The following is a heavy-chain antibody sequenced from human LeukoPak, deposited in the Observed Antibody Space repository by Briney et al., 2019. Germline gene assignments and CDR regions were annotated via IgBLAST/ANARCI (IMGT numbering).Heavy chain of an antibody. CDR3: ARDFRVWGSYRTDY. V-gene: IGHV3-7*01. CDR2: IKQDGSEK. J-gene: IGHJ4*02. D-gene: IGHD3-16*02. CDR1: GFTFSSYW. Sequence: GGSLRLSCAASGFTFSSYWMSWVRQAPGKGLEWVANIKQDGSEKYYVDSVKGRFTISRDNAKNTLYLQMNSLRAEDTAVYYCARDFRVWGSYRTDYWGQGTLVTVSS.